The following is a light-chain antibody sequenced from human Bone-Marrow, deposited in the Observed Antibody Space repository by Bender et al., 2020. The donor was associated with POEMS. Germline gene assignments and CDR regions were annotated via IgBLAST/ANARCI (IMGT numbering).Light chain of an antibody. CDR1: TGAVTSAYY. CDR3: LLFHNYLWF. Sequence: QTVVTQEPSLTVSPGGTVTLTCASNTGAVTSAYYPNWFQQKPGQPPRALIYSTDNKHSWTPARFSGSLLGGKAALTLSGVQPEDEADYYCLLFHNYLWFFGGGTKLTVL. CDR2: STD. V-gene: IGLV7-43*01. J-gene: IGLJ3*02.